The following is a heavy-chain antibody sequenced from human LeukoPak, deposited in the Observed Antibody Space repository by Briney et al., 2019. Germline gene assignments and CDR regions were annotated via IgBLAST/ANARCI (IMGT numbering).Heavy chain of an antibody. Sequence: TSETLSLTCTVSGGSISSSSYYWGWIRQPPGKGLEGIGSIYYSGSTYYNPSLKSRVTISVDTSKNQFSLKLSSVTAADTAVYYCASYNWNYLYYFDYWGQGTLVTVSS. D-gene: IGHD1-7*01. CDR2: IYYSGST. CDR1: GGSISSSSYY. V-gene: IGHV4-39*01. J-gene: IGHJ4*02. CDR3: ASYNWNYLYYFDY.